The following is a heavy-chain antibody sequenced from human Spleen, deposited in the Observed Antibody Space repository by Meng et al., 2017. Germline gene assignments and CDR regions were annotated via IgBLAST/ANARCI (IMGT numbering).Heavy chain of an antibody. CDR2: IYYSGST. D-gene: IGHD1-26*01. V-gene: IGHV4-39*07. CDR3: ASTLGELLRLNGFDP. Sequence: GSLRLSCTVSGGSISSSSYYWGWIRQPPGKGLEWIGSIYYSGSTYYNPSLKSRVTISVDTSKNQFSLKLSSVTAADTAVYYCASTLGELLRLNGFDPWGQGTLVTVSS. CDR1: GGSISSSSYY. J-gene: IGHJ5*02.